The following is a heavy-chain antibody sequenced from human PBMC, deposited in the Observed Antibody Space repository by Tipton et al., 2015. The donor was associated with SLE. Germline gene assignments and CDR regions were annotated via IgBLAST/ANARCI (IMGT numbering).Heavy chain of an antibody. CDR2: VYYGGST. J-gene: IGHJ3*01. D-gene: IGHD3-3*01. CDR3: ARALPFNYDFWSGYSTDPFDV. CDR1: GGSISNLY. V-gene: IGHV4-59*11. Sequence: TLSLTCNVSGGSISNLYWSRIRQPPGKPLEWIGYVYYGGSTKYNPSLKSRVTISVDTSKNQFSLKLTSVTAADTAVYYCARALPFNYDFWSGYSTDPFDVWGQGTMVTVSA.